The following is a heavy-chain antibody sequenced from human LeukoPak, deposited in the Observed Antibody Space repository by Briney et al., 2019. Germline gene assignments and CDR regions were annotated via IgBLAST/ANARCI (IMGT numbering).Heavy chain of an antibody. CDR3: AKGHSAHGTGFDC. D-gene: IGHD1-14*01. Sequence: PGGSLRLSCAASGLTFYSYGMSWVRQAPGKGLEWVSGISGSGDTTYYADSVKGRFTISRDNSKNTLYLQMNSLRVEDTAVYYCAKGHSAHGTGFDCWGQGTLVTVSS. V-gene: IGHV3-23*01. CDR2: ISGSGDTT. J-gene: IGHJ4*02. CDR1: GLTFYSYG.